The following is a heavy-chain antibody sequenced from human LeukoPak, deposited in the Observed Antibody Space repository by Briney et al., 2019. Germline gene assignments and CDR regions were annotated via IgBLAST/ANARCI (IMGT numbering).Heavy chain of an antibody. CDR1: GYTFTSYD. D-gene: IGHD3-10*01. CDR2: INPNSGGT. CDR3: ARESGSGSPDY. V-gene: IGHV1-2*02. J-gene: IGHJ4*02. Sequence: ASVKVSCKASGYTFTSYDINWVRQATGQGLEWMGWINPNSGGTNYAQKFQGRVTMTRDTSISTAYMELSRLRSDDTAVYYCARESGSGSPDYWGQGTLVTVSS.